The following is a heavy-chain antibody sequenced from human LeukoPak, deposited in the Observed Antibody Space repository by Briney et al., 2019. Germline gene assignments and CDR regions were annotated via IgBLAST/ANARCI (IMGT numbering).Heavy chain of an antibody. CDR2: IYYSGST. V-gene: IGHV4-31*03. Sequence: PQTLSLTCTVSGGSISSGDYYWSWIRQHPGKGLEWIGYIYYSGSTYSNPSLKSRVTISKDTSKNQFSLKLSSVTAADTAVYYCATMHIVVVTAVETAWFDPWGQGTLVTVFS. CDR1: GGSISSGDYY. J-gene: IGHJ5*02. D-gene: IGHD2-21*02. CDR3: ATMHIVVVTAVETAWFDP.